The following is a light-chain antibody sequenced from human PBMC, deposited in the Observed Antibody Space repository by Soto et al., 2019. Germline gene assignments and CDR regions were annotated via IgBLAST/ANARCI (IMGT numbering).Light chain of an antibody. CDR3: QQYDNLRLT. J-gene: IGKJ3*01. CDR2: DVS. V-gene: IGKV1-33*01. CDR1: EDISNY. Sequence: DIQMTQSPSTLSASVGDRVTITCQASEDISNYLNWYQQKQGKAPKLLIYDVSNLETGVSSRFSGSGSGTDFTFTISSLQPEDFATYYCQQYDNLRLTFGPGTKVDIK.